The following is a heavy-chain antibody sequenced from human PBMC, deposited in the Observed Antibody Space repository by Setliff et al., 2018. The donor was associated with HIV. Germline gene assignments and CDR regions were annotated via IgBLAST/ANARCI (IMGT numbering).Heavy chain of an antibody. Sequence: GASVKVSCKASGYTFSRYGISWVRQAPGQGLEWMGWISGYNGNTKYVQKFQGRVTMTTDTSTNTVYMELKSLRSDDTAVYFCARGQLDRHLRNDVPFDIWGQGTMVTVSS. V-gene: IGHV1-18*01. CDR3: ARGQLDRHLRNDVPFDI. D-gene: IGHD1-1*01. CDR1: GYTFSRYG. J-gene: IGHJ3*02. CDR2: ISGYNGNT.